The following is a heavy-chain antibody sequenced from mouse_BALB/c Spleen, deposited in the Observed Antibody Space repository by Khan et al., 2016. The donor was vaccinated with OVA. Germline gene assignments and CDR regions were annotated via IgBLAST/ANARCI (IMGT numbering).Heavy chain of an antibody. Sequence: VELVESGPGLVAPSQSLSITCTISGFSLTSYGVHWVRQPPGKGLEWLVVIWSDGHTTYNSALKSRLSISKDNSKSQAFLQMNSLLTDDTAMYYCASHGYNGNYGPYLDVWGAGTTVTVSS. CDR3: ASHGYNGNYGPYLDV. V-gene: IGHV2-6-1*01. CDR2: IWSDGHT. CDR1: GFSLTSYG. J-gene: IGHJ1*01. D-gene: IGHD2-1*01.